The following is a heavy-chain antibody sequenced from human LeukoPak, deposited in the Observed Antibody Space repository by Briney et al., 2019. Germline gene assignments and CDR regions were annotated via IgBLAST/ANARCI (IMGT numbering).Heavy chain of an antibody. D-gene: IGHD3-10*01. CDR3: ARGGSGSGYLYYFDY. J-gene: IGHJ4*02. V-gene: IGHV1-46*01. CDR2: INPSGGST. CDR1: GYTFTSYY. Sequence: ASVKVSCKASGYTFTSYYMHWVRQAPGQGLEWMGIINPSGGSTSYAQKFQGRVTMTRDTSINTAYMELSGLTSDDTAVYYCARGGSGSGYLYYFDYWGQGTLVSVSS.